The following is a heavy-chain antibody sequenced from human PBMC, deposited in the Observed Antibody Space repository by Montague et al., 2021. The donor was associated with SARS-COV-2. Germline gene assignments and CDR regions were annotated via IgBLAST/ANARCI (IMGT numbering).Heavy chain of an antibody. CDR1: GFTFSNYA. V-gene: IGHV3-30-3*01. CDR2: ISYDGSNK. CDR3: ARVLGGYYGMDV. Sequence: SLRLSCAASGFTFSNYAMHWVRQAPGKGLEWVAVISYDGSNKYYADSVKGRFTISRGNSKNTLYLQMNSLRAEDTAVYYCARVLGGYYGMDVWGQGTTVTVSS. J-gene: IGHJ6*02. D-gene: IGHD2/OR15-2a*01.